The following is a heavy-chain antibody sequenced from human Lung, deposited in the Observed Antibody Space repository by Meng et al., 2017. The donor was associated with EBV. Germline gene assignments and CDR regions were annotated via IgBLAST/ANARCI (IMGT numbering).Heavy chain of an antibody. Sequence: QAQLEESGPGQVKPSQTLSLTCTVAGGSISSGGYYWSWIRQHPGKGLEWIGYIYYSGSTYYNPSLKSRVTISVDTSKNQFSLKLSSVTAADTAVYYCARVYYYDSSGYSHWGQGTLVTVSS. CDR3: ARVYYYDSSGYSH. CDR2: IYYSGST. D-gene: IGHD3-22*01. J-gene: IGHJ4*02. V-gene: IGHV4-31*03. CDR1: GGSISSGGYY.